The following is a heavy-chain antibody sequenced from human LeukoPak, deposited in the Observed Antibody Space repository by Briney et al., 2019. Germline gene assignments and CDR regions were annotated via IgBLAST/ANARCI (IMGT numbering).Heavy chain of an antibody. CDR2: IYPGDSDT. J-gene: IGHJ3*02. CDR3: ARSDCGGDCYPDDFDI. CDR1: GYSFTSYW. Sequence: GESLKISCKGSGYSFTSYWIGWVRQMPGKGLEWMGIIYPGDSDTRYSPSFQGQVTISADKSISTAYLQWSSLKASDTAMYYCARSDCGGDCYPDDFDIWGQGTMVTVSS. D-gene: IGHD2-21*02. V-gene: IGHV5-51*01.